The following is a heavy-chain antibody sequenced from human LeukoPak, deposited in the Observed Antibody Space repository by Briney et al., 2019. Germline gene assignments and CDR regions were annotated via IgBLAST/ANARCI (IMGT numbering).Heavy chain of an antibody. CDR3: ARDNIVGATSWFDP. V-gene: IGHV3-53*01. D-gene: IGHD1-26*01. J-gene: IGHJ5*02. CDR2: IYSGGST. CDR1: GFTFSDHY. Sequence: GGSLRLSCAASGFTFSDHYMDWVRQAAGKGLEWVSVIYSGGSTYYADSVKGRFTISRDNSKNTLYLQMNSLRAEDTAVYYCARDNIVGATSWFDPWGQGTLVTVSS.